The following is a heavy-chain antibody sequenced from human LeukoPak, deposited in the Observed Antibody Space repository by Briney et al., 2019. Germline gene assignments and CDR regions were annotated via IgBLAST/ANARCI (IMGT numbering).Heavy chain of an antibody. Sequence: SETLSLTCTVSGGSISSYYWSWIRQPPGKGLEWIGYIYYSGSTNYNPSLKSRVTISVDTSKNQFSLKLSSVTAADTAVYYCARVLDGGNSYYFDYWGQGTLVTVFS. CDR2: IYYSGST. CDR1: GGSISSYY. CDR3: ARVLDGGNSYYFDY. D-gene: IGHD4-23*01. J-gene: IGHJ4*02. V-gene: IGHV4-59*01.